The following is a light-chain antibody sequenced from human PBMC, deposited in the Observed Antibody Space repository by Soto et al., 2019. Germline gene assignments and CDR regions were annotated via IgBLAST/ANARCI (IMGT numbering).Light chain of an antibody. J-gene: IGLJ1*01. CDR2: DEN. CDR1: SSNIGGNS. CDR3: AAWSDSRNFYV. V-gene: IGLV1-51*01. Sequence: QSVLTQPPSVSAAPGQKVTISCSGSSSNIGGNSVSWYQQLPGTAPKLLIYDENKRPSGIPDRFSGSKSGTSATLGITGFQTGDEADYSCAAWSDSRNFYVFETGTKVTVL.